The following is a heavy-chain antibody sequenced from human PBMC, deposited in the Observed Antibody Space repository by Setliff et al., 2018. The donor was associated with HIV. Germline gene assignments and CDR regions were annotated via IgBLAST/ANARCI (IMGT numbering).Heavy chain of an antibody. CDR2: INPNSGDT. D-gene: IGHD6-25*01. V-gene: IGHV1-2*02. CDR3: ARVRLGYRTEGFDY. J-gene: IGHJ4*02. Sequence: ASVKVSCKISGYNFIDNYLHWVRQAPGQGLEWMGWINPNSGDTKYAQEFQGRVTMTRDTSISTAYMELNSLRSDDTAVYYCARVRLGYRTEGFDYWGQGTLVTVSS. CDR1: GYNFIDNY.